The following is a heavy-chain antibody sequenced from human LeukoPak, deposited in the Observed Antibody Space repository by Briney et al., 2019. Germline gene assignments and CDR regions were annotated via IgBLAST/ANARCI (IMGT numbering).Heavy chain of an antibody. D-gene: IGHD6-19*01. CDR2: ISADGTTT. V-gene: IGHV3-74*01. CDR1: GFNFNTYW. CDR3: AAGLAGAYRIMDV. J-gene: IGHJ6*02. Sequence: PGGSLRLSCVTSGFNFNTYWMHWVRQGPGKGLVWVSLISADGTTTTYADSVTGRFTVSRDNTRNTLYLQMNSLRAEDAAVYYCAAGLAGAYRIMDVWGQGTTVTVS.